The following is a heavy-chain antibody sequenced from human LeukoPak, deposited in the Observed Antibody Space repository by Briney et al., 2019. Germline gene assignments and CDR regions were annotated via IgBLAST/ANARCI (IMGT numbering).Heavy chain of an antibody. Sequence: GGSLRLSCAASGFTFSSYAMHWVRQAPGKGLEWVAVISYDGSNKYYADSVKGRFTISRDNSKNTLYLQMNSLRAEDTAVYYCARDRQQLPGWGGQGTLVTVSS. CDR2: ISYDGSNK. CDR1: GFTFSSYA. CDR3: ARDRQQLPGW. D-gene: IGHD6-13*01. J-gene: IGHJ4*02. V-gene: IGHV3-30-3*01.